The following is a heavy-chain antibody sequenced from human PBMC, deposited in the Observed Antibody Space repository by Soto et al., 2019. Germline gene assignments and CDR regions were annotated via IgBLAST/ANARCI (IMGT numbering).Heavy chain of an antibody. J-gene: IGHJ3*02. Sequence: SETLSLTCTVSGGSISSSSYYWGWIRQPPGKGLEWIGSIYYSGSTYYNPSLKSRVTISVDTSKNQLSLKLSSVTAADTAVYYCASRLFTFGGVIVTSVLDAFDIWGQGTMVTV. CDR2: IYYSGST. CDR1: GGSISSSSYY. D-gene: IGHD3-16*02. V-gene: IGHV4-39*01. CDR3: ASRLFTFGGVIVTSVLDAFDI.